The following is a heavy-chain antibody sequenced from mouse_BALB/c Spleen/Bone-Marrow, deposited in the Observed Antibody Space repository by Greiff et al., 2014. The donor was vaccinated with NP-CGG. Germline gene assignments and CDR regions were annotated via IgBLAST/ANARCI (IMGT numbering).Heavy chain of an antibody. V-gene: IGHV14-3*02. CDR3: SRYSDYWNFDV. J-gene: IGHJ1*01. Sequence: VQLQQPRAELVKPGASVNLSCTTSDFNIKDTYIHWIKQRPEKGLEWIGRIYPANSYTKCDPKFQDKATITADTSSNTAYLQLGSLTSEDTAVYYCSRYSDYWNFDVWGAGTTVTVSS. CDR1: DFNIKDTY. CDR2: IYPANSYT.